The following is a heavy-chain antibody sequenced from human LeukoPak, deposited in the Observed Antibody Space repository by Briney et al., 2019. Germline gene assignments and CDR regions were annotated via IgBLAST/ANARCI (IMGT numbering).Heavy chain of an antibody. CDR3: ARDYLILATNYYFYYGMDV. CDR1: GGSVISGSHY. J-gene: IGHJ6*04. CDR2: IYYSGST. V-gene: IGHV4-61*01. Sequence: SETLSLTCTVSGGSVISGSHYWTWIRQSPGRRLEWIGYIYYSGSTNYNPSLKSRVPISVDTSKNQFSLKLSSVTAADTAVYYCARDYLILATNYYFYYGMDVWGKGTTVIVSS. D-gene: IGHD5-12*01.